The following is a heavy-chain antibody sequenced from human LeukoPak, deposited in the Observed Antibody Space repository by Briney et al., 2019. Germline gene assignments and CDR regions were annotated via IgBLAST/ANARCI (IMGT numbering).Heavy chain of an antibody. J-gene: IGHJ4*02. CDR3: ARNWNDDY. CDR2: INSDGSST. D-gene: IGHD1-1*01. CDR1: GFTFSDYG. V-gene: IGHV3-74*01. Sequence: PGGSLRLSCAVSGFTFSDYGMHWVRDAPGKGLVWVSRINSDGSSTSYADSVKGRFAISRDNAKNTLYLQMNSLRAEDTAVYYCARNWNDDYWGQGTLVTVSS.